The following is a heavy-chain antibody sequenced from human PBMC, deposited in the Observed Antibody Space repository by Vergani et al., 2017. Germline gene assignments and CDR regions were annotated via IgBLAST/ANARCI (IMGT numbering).Heavy chain of an antibody. Sequence: QVQLQESGPGLVKPSQTLSLTCSVSGDSISSGVYYWNWIRQHPGKGLEWIGYIYSTGSTHHNPSLRRRINMSVDTSKNQFSLKLNSVTAADTAMYYCARMGGYDEGDAFRIGYFDSWGPGREVTVSS. CDR1: GDSISSGVYY. V-gene: IGHV4-31*03. CDR2: IYSTGST. J-gene: IGHJ4*02. D-gene: IGHD3-22*01. CDR3: ARMGGYDEGDAFRIGYFDS.